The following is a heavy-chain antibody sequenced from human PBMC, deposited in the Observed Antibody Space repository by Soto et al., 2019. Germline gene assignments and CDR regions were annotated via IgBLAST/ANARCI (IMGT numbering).Heavy chain of an antibody. Sequence: GGSLRLSCVASGFTFSGYWMHWVRQVPGKGLVWVSRISSDGITTTYADSVKGRFTISRDNAKNTLYLQMNSLRAEDTAMYYCKTVVVGSYGYFDYWGQGALVTVSS. J-gene: IGHJ4*02. CDR2: ISSDGITT. CDR3: KTVVVGSYGYFDY. D-gene: IGHD2-15*01. V-gene: IGHV3-74*01. CDR1: GFTFSGYW.